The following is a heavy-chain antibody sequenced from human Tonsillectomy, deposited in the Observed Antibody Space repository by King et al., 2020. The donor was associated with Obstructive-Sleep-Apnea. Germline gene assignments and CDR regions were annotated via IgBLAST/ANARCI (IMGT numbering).Heavy chain of an antibody. CDR1: GGSLTNYY. V-gene: IGHV4-59*01. CDR3: ARESYNSGWYGADYYYYGMDV. J-gene: IGHJ6*02. D-gene: IGHD6-19*01. CDR2: IYYSGST. Sequence: QLQESGPGLVRPSETLYLTCTVSGGSLTNYYWTWIRQPPGKRLEVIGYIYYSGSTEYNPSLKSRVPMSVNMSKNQFSLKLSSVTAADTAVYYCARESYNSGWYGADYYYYGMDVWGQGTTVIVSS.